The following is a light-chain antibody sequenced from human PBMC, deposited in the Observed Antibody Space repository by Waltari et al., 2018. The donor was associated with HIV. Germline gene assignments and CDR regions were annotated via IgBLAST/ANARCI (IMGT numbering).Light chain of an antibody. CDR2: ENN. CDR1: SSNIGDNY. J-gene: IGLJ3*02. Sequence: QSVLTQPPSVSAAPGQKVTISCSGSSSNIGDNYVSWYQQLPGTAPKLLIFENNKRPSGILDRFSGSKSGTSATLGITGLQTGDEADYYCGTWDSSLSAGVFGGGTK. V-gene: IGLV1-51*02. CDR3: GTWDSSLSAGV.